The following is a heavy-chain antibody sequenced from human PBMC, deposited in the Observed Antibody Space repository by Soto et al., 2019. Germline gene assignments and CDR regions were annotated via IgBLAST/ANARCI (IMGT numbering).Heavy chain of an antibody. J-gene: IGHJ4*02. V-gene: IGHV1-18*01. Sequence: ASVKVSCKASGYTFTSYGISWVRQAPGQGLEWMGWISAYNGNTNYAQKLQGRVTMTTDTSTSTAYMELRSLRSDDTAVYYCAREGCSGGSCYSFDYWGQGTLVTVSS. CDR1: GYTFTSYG. D-gene: IGHD2-15*01. CDR3: AREGCSGGSCYSFDY. CDR2: ISAYNGNT.